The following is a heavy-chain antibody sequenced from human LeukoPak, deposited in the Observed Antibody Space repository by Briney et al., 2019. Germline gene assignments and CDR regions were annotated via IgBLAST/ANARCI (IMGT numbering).Heavy chain of an antibody. CDR3: ARGRPHGNDY. CDR1: GFTVSSNY. D-gene: IGHD4-23*01. J-gene: IGHJ4*02. V-gene: IGHV3-53*01. CDR2: IYGGGNI. Sequence: GGSLRLSCAASGFTVSSNYVNWVRQAPGKGLEWVSVIYGGGNIYYADSVKGRFTISRDNAKNTLYLQMNSLRVEDTAVYYCARGRPHGNDYWGQGTLVTVSS.